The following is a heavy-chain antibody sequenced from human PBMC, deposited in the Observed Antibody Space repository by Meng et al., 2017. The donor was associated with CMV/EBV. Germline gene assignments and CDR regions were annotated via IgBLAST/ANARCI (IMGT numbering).Heavy chain of an antibody. CDR1: GFTFSDYY. CDR2: VNSNNDAT. D-gene: IGHD6-19*01. V-gene: IGHV1-2*02. Sequence: QVELGQSGVEMKKPGASVKVSCTTSGFTFSDYYIHWVRQAPGQGLEWMGWVNSNNDATNHARKFQGRVSMTRDTSISTAHMELSRLMSDDTAVYYCVRSSGWSLFDYWGQGTLVTVSS. CDR3: VRSSGWSLFDY. J-gene: IGHJ4*02.